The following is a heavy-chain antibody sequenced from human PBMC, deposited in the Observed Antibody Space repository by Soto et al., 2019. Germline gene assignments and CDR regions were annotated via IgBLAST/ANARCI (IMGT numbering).Heavy chain of an antibody. CDR2: MNPNSGNT. J-gene: IGHJ5*02. CDR3: ARGPILIAAAGGWFDH. Sequence: XTVKVSCKASGYPFTSYDINWVRQATGQGLEWMGWMNPNSGNTGYAQKFQGRVTMTRNTSISTAYMELSSLRSEDTAVYYCARGPILIAAAGGWFDHWGQGTLVTVS. CDR1: GYPFTSYD. D-gene: IGHD6-13*01. V-gene: IGHV1-8*01.